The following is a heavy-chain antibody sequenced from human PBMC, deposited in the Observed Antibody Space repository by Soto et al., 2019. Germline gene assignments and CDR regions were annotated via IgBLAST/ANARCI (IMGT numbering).Heavy chain of an antibody. CDR2: VFKSGST. CDR3: ARLFTESYYIDS. Sequence: SETLSLTCTVSGGSISSNSHYWGWIRQPPGKGLEWIGSVFKSGSTKYSASLKSRVTISVDTSKDQVSMRLSSLTVADTAVYYCARLFTESYYIDSRGRGTLVTVSS. CDR1: GGSISSNSHY. V-gene: IGHV4-39*01. J-gene: IGHJ5*01. D-gene: IGHD1-26*01.